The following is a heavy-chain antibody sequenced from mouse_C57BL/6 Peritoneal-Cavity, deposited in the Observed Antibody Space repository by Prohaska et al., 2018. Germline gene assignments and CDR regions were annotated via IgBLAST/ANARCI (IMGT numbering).Heavy chain of an antibody. CDR2: IRSNSNNYAT. V-gene: IGHV10-1*01. CDR1: GFSFNTYA. CDR3: VSYSSMDD. J-gene: IGHJ4*01. D-gene: IGHD2-1*01. Sequence: EVQLVESGGGLVQPKGSLKLSCAASGFSFNTYAMNWVRQAPGKGLEWVVRIRSNSNNYATYYADSVKDRFTNYRDDSESMLYLQMNNLKTEDTAMYYCVSYSSMDDWGQGTSVTVSS.